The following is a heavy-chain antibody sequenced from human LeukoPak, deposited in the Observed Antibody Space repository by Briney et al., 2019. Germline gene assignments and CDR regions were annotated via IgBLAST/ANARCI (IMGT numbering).Heavy chain of an antibody. CDR1: GGSFSGYY. CDR3: AKHYMGSYNNRGLDS. V-gene: IGHV4-34*01. J-gene: IGHJ4*02. Sequence: SETLSLTCAGYGGSFSGYYWSWIRQPPGKGLEWIGEINHSGSTNYNPSLKSRVTISVDTSKNQFSLKLSSVTAADTAVYYCAKHYMGSYNNRGLDSWGQGTLVTVSS. CDR2: INHSGST. D-gene: IGHD3-10*01.